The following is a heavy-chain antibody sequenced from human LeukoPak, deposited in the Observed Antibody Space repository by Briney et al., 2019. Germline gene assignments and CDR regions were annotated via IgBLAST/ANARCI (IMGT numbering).Heavy chain of an antibody. Sequence: GGSLRLSCEASGFTFSSYAMSWVRQAPGKGLEWVSAISGSGGNTYYADSVKGRFTISRDNSKHTLYLQMNSLRAEDSAVYYCAHSITIFGVAYDALDIWGQGTMVTVSA. D-gene: IGHD3-3*01. CDR3: AHSITIFGVAYDALDI. CDR1: GFTFSSYA. J-gene: IGHJ3*02. V-gene: IGHV3-23*01. CDR2: ISGSGGNT.